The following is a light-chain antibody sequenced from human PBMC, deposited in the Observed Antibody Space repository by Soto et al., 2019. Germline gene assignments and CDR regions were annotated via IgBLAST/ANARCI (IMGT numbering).Light chain of an antibody. Sequence: DFVMTQSPDSLAVSLGERATINCKSSQSVLYSSNNKNYLAWYQQKPGQPPKLLIYWASTRESGVPDRFSGSGSGTDFTLTISSLEAEDVAFYWCQQYFDVPFTFGGGTKVDI. CDR1: QSVLYSSNNKNY. CDR2: WAS. J-gene: IGKJ4*01. CDR3: QQYFDVPFT. V-gene: IGKV4-1*01.